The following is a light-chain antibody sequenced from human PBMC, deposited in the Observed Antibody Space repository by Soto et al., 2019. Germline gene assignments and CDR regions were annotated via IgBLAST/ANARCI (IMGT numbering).Light chain of an antibody. CDR2: AAS. Sequence: EIVLTQSPATLSLSPGERATLSCRASHSVSSSYLAWYQQKPGQAPRLLIYAASSRATGIPDRFSGSGSGTDFTITISRLEPDDFAVYYCQHYGSSSFTFGPGTKVDIK. CDR1: HSVSSSY. CDR3: QHYGSSSFT. V-gene: IGKV3-20*01. J-gene: IGKJ3*01.